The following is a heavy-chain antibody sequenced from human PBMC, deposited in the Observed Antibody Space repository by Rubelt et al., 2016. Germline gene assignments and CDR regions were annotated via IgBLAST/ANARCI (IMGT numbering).Heavy chain of an antibody. D-gene: IGHD2-2*01. CDR2: IYWDDDK. Sequence: QITLKESGPTLVKPTQTLTLTCTFSGFSLSTSGVGVGWIRQPPGKALEWLALIYWDDDKRYSPSLKSRLTITKDTSKNQVVLTMTNMDPVDTATYYCAHSRGDDCRSTSCYPPEAGYFDYWGQGTLVTVSS. CDR3: AHSRGDDCRSTSCYPPEAGYFDY. CDR1: GFSLSTSGVG. J-gene: IGHJ4*02. V-gene: IGHV2-5*02.